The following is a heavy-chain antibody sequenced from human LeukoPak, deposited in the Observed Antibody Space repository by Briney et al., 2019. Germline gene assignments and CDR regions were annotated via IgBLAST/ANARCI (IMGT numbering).Heavy chain of an antibody. CDR3: VRHDSFIPY. J-gene: IGHJ4*02. D-gene: IGHD3-16*02. V-gene: IGHV3-23*01. CDR2: ISDTGRRT. CDR1: GFTFNDYA. Sequence: PGGSLRLSCAASGFTFNDYAMSWVRQAAGKGLEWVSGISDTGRRTFYADSVKGRFTISRDDSKKTVYLQMNTLRAEDTAIYFCVRHDSFIPYWGQGTLVTVSS.